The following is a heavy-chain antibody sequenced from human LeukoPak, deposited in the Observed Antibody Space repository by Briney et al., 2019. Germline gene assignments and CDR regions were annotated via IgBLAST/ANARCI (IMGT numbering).Heavy chain of an antibody. V-gene: IGHV1-69*13. J-gene: IGHJ6*02. CDR1: GYTFTSYY. CDR2: IIPIFGTA. Sequence: SVKVSCKASGYTFTSYYMHWVRQAPGQGLEWMGGIIPIFGTANYAQKFQGRVTITADESTSTAYMELSSLRSEDTAVYYCARDAKEMATVPDYGMDVWGQGTTVTVSS. CDR3: ARDAKEMATVPDYGMDV. D-gene: IGHD5-24*01.